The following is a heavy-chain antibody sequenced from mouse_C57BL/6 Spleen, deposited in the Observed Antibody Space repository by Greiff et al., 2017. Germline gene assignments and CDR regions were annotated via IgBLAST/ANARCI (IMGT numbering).Heavy chain of an antibody. J-gene: IGHJ2*01. CDR1: GFNIKDDY. D-gene: IGHD1-1*01. CDR3: TTYGSPYYFDC. V-gene: IGHV14-4*01. Sequence: EVQLQQSGAELVRPGASVKLSCTASGFNIKDDYMHWVKQRPEQGLEWIGWIDPENGDTEYASKFQGKATITADTSSNTAYLQLSSLTSEDTAVYYCTTYGSPYYFDCWGQGTTLTVSS. CDR2: IDPENGDT.